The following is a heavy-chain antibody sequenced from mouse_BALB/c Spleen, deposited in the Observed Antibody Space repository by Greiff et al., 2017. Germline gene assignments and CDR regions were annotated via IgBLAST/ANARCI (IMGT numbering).Heavy chain of an antibody. Sequence: EVQLQQSGPELVKPGASVKISCKASGYSFTGYFMNWVMQSHGKSLEWIGRINPYNGDTFYNQKFKGKATLTVDKSSSTAHMELRSLASEDAAVYYCARPYDYDGAGLAYWGQGTLVTVSA. CDR3: ARPYDYDGAGLAY. D-gene: IGHD2-4*01. CDR2: INPYNGDT. V-gene: IGHV1-20*02. J-gene: IGHJ3*01. CDR1: GYSFTGYF.